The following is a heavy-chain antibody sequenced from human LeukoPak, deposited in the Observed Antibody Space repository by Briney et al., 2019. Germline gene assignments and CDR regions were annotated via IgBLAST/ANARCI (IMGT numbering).Heavy chain of an antibody. CDR3: TTDRSSYCTNGVCYPFDY. CDR1: GFTFSSYA. V-gene: IGHV3-30-3*01. D-gene: IGHD2-8*01. CDR2: ISYDGSNK. J-gene: IGHJ4*02. Sequence: GGSLRLSCAASGFTFSSYAMHWVRQAPGKGLEWVAVISYDGSNKYYADSVKGRFTISRDNSKNTLYLQMNSLKTEDTAVYYCTTDRSSYCTNGVCYPFDYWGQGTLVTVSS.